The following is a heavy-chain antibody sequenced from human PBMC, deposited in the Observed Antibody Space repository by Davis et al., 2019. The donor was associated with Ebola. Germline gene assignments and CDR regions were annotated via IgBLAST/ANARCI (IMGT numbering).Heavy chain of an antibody. CDR2: ISAYNGNT. CDR1: GYTFTSYG. V-gene: IGHV1-18*01. J-gene: IGHJ4*02. CDR3: ARTPYYDFWSGYRHFDY. D-gene: IGHD3-3*01. Sequence: ASVKVSCKASGYTFTSYGISWVRQAPGQGLEWMGWISAYNGNTNYAQKLQGRVTMTTDTSTSTAYMELRSLRSDDTAVYYCARTPYYDFWSGYRHFDYWGQGTLVTVSS.